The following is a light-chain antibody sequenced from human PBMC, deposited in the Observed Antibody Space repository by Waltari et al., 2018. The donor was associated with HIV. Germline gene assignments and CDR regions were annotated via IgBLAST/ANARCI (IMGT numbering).Light chain of an antibody. CDR3: QQYDTWPLT. V-gene: IGKV3D-15*01. CDR2: AAS. J-gene: IGKJ4*01. Sequence: ETVMTQSPATLSVSPGERATLSCRASQNVNIKLAWYQHKPGQAPRLLIYAASTRATGIPASFSGSGSGTEFTLTINSLQSEDVAVYYCQQYDTWPLTFGGGTKVEI. CDR1: QNVNIK.